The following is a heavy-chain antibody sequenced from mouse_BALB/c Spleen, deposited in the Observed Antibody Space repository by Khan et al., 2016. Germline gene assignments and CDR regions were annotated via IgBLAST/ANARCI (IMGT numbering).Heavy chain of an antibody. D-gene: IGHD2-4*01. J-gene: IGHJ3*01. V-gene: IGHV1S137*01. CDR2: ISIYYDNS. Sequence: QVQLQQSGPELVRPGESVKISCKGSGYTFTDYAMHWVKQSHAKSLEWIGVISIYYDNSNYNQKVKGKATMTVDKSSSTAYVDLARLRSEDSAIVDGARSDYVGGFAYWGQGTLVTVSA. CDR1: GYTFTDYA. CDR3: ARSDYVGGFAY.